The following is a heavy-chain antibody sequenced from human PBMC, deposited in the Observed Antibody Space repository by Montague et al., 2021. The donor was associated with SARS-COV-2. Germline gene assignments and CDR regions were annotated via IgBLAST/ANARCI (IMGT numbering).Heavy chain of an antibody. CDR1: GFYFSYA. J-gene: IGHJ4*02. V-gene: IGHV3-30*04. CDR3: ARESGSFHDGGYFDY. D-gene: IGHD1-26*01. Sequence: SLRLSCAASGFYFSYAMHWVRQAPGKGLEWVELIPNDGSNKHSADSVKGRFTISRNNSKSTLYLQMNSLRTEDTAVYYCARESGSFHDGGYFDYWGQGSLVTVSS. CDR2: IPNDGSNK.